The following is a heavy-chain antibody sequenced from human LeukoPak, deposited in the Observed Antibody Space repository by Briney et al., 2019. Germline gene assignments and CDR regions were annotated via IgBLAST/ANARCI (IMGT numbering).Heavy chain of an antibody. CDR3: TIVLRPYRGSGYRNWFDP. V-gene: IGHV3-15*01. Sequence: GGSLRLSCAASGFTFSNAWMAWVRQVPGKGLEWLGRIKSKTDGETADYAAPVRGRFFTSRDDRKDTLYVEINSLKTEDTGIYYCTIVLRPYRGSGYRNWFDPWGRGTLVTVSS. D-gene: IGHD3-22*01. CDR2: IKSKTDGETA. J-gene: IGHJ5*02. CDR1: GFTFSNAW.